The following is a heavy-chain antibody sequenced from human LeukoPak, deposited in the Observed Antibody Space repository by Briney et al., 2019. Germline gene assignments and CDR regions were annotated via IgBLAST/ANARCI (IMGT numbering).Heavy chain of an antibody. CDR1: GGAISSYY. Sequence: SETLSLTCTVSGGAISSYYWTWFRQPPGKGLEWIGSIYHSGSTYYNPSLKSRVTISVDTSKNQFSLKLSSVTAADTAVYYCTKGRDTAMGWGQGTLVTVSS. D-gene: IGHD5-18*01. CDR2: IYHSGST. J-gene: IGHJ4*02. V-gene: IGHV4-59*01. CDR3: TKGRDTAMG.